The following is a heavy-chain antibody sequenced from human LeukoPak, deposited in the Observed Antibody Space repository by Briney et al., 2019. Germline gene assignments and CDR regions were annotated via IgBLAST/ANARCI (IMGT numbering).Heavy chain of an antibody. CDR2: ISYDGSNK. CDR3: ARDGYYGDYGEPSAFDY. CDR1: GFTFSSYA. J-gene: IGHJ4*02. V-gene: IGHV3-30-3*01. Sequence: GGSLRLSCAASGFTFSSYAMHWVRQAPGKGLEWVAVISYDGSNKYCADSVKGRFTISRDNSKNTLYLQMNSLRAEDTAVYYCARDGYYGDYGEPSAFDYWGQGTLITVSS. D-gene: IGHD4-17*01.